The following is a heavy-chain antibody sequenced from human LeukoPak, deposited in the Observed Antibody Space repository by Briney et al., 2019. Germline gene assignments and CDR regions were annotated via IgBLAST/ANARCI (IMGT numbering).Heavy chain of an antibody. CDR1: GFTFGSYG. CDR3: ARALSTTRYNWFDP. V-gene: IGHV3-33*01. D-gene: IGHD4-17*01. CDR2: IWYDGSNK. Sequence: PGGSLRLSCAASGFTFGSYGMHWVRQAPGKGLEWVAVIWYDGSNKYYADSVKGRFTISRDNSKNTLYLQMNSLRAEDTAVYYCARALSTTRYNWFDPWGQGTLVTVSS. J-gene: IGHJ5*02.